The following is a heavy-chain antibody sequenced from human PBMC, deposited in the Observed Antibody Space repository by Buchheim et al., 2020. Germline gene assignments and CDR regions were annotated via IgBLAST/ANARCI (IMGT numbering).Heavy chain of an antibody. CDR2: IRNKAYGGTT. V-gene: IGHV3-49*04. CDR1: GLSFGDCS. J-gene: IGHJ4*02. CDR3: TRSRRDLAVVTYYFES. Sequence: EVQLVESGGGLVQPGRSLRLSCSATGLSFGDCSMSWVRQAPGKGLEWVGLIRNKAYGGTTEYAASVKGRFTISRDDSKSIAYLQMNSLKTEDTAVYYCTRSRRDLAVVTYYFESWGQGTL. D-gene: IGHD3-22*01.